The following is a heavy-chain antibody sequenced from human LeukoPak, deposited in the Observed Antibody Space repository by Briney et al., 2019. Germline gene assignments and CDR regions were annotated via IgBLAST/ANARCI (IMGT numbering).Heavy chain of an antibody. J-gene: IGHJ4*02. CDR3: AREGGYSYGSVDY. CDR2: INSDGSST. CDR1: GFTFSSYW. D-gene: IGHD5-18*01. V-gene: IGHV3-74*01. Sequence: GGSLRLSCAASGFTFSSYWMHWVRQAPGKGLVRVSRINSDGSSTSYADSVKGRFTISRDNAKNTLYLQMNSLRAEDTAVYYCAREGGYSYGSVDYWGQGTLVTVSS.